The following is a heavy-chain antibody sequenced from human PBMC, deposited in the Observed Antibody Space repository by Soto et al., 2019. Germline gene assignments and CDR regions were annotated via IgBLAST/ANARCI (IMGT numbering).Heavy chain of an antibody. CDR2: IIPIFGTA. J-gene: IGHJ6*02. V-gene: IGHV1-69*13. CDR3: ARDRISTSCSSPWAPCYGMDV. CDR1: GGTFSSYA. D-gene: IGHD2-2*01. Sequence: ASVKVSCKASGGTFSSYAISWVRQAPGQGLEWMGGIIPIFGTANYAQKFQGRVTITADESTSTAYMELSSLRSEDTAVYYCARDRISTSCSSPWAPCYGMDVWGQGTTVTVSS.